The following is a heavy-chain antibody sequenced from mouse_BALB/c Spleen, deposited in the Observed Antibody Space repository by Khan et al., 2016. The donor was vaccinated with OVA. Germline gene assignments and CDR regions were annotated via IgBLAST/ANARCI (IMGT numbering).Heavy chain of an antibody. Sequence: VRLHQSGPELVKPGASVKIPCKASGYTFTDYIIDWVKQSLGESLEWIGDINPNNGGTIYNQKFKGKATLTVGTSSSTAYMALRSLTSEDTAVYDCERQGYGGFAYWGQGTLVTVSA. V-gene: IGHV1-18*01. J-gene: IGHJ3*01. CDR3: ERQGYGGFAY. CDR2: INPNNGGT. D-gene: IGHD2-2*01. CDR1: GYTFTDYI.